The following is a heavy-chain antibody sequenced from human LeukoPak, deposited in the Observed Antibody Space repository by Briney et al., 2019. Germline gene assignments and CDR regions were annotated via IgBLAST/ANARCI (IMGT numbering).Heavy chain of an antibody. D-gene: IGHD1-26*01. Sequence: PGGSLRLSCAASGFTFRTSGMKWVRQAPGKGLEWVSYISSSGTTISYAQSVKGRFTITRDNAQNSLTLHMNTLRADDTAVYYCAKDGGTHLDHWGQGTLVTVSS. V-gene: IGHV3-48*01. J-gene: IGHJ4*02. CDR1: GFTFRTSG. CDR3: AKDGGTHLDH. CDR2: ISSSGTTI.